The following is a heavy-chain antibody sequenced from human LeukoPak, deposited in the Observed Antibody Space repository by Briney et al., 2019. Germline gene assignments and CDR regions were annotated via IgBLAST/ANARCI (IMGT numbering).Heavy chain of an antibody. V-gene: IGHV4-34*01. CDR1: GGSFSGYY. CDR2: INHSGST. J-gene: IGHJ4*02. D-gene: IGHD3-22*01. Sequence: SETLSLTCAVYGGSFSGYYWSWIRQPPGKGLEWIGEINHSGSTNYNPPLKSRVTISVDTSKNQFSLKLSSVTAADTAVYYCARHEPSSGYYSEFDYWGQGTLVTVSS. CDR3: ARHEPSSGYYSEFDY.